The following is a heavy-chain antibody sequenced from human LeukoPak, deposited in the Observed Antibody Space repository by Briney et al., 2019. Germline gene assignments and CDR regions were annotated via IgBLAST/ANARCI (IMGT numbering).Heavy chain of an antibody. Sequence: GESLKISCKGSGYSFTSYWIGWVRQMHWKGLEWMGIIYPGDSDTRYSPSFQGQVTISADKSISTAYLQWSSLKASDTAMYYCARGVVPAAIDRFDPWGQGTLVAVSS. CDR1: GYSFTSYW. J-gene: IGHJ5*02. CDR3: ARGVVPAAIDRFDP. V-gene: IGHV5-51*01. CDR2: IYPGDSDT. D-gene: IGHD2-2*02.